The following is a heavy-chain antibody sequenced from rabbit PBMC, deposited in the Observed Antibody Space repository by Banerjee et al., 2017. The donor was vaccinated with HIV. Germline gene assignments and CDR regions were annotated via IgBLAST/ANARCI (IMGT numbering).Heavy chain of an antibody. CDR1: GFSFSDRDV. V-gene: IGHV1S45*01. D-gene: IGHD1-1*01. Sequence: QEQLVESGGDLVKPGASLTLTCKASGFSFSDRDVMCWVRQAPGKGLEWIACINTATGKGVYASWAKGRFTISKASSATVTLQMTSLTAVDTATYFCARDLPGVIGWNFNLWGPGTLVTVS. J-gene: IGHJ4*01. CDR3: ARDLPGVIGWNFNL. CDR2: INTATGKG.